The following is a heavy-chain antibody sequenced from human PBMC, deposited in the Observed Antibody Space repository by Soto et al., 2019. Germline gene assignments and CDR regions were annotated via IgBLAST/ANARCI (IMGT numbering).Heavy chain of an antibody. J-gene: IGHJ3*02. D-gene: IGHD3-22*01. V-gene: IGHV1-69*13. CDR1: GGTFSSYA. Sequence: SVKVSRKASGGTFSSYAISWVRQAPGQGLEWMGGIIPIFGTANYAQKFQGRVTITADESTSTAYMELSSLRSEDTAVYYCARSDYYHSSGSGYAFDIWGQGTMVTVSS. CDR2: IIPIFGTA. CDR3: ARSDYYHSSGSGYAFDI.